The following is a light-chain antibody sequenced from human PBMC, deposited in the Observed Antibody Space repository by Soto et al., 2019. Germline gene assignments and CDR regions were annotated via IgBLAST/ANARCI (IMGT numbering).Light chain of an antibody. CDR2: GAS. J-gene: IGKJ4*01. Sequence: DIQMTQSPSSLSASVGDRVTITCRASQSISTSLNWYQQKPGKAPRLLIFGASNLQSGVSSRFSGSGSGTDFTLTISSLQPDDFATYFCQQTNINPRTFGGGTKVEVK. CDR1: QSISTS. V-gene: IGKV1-39*01. CDR3: QQTNINPRT.